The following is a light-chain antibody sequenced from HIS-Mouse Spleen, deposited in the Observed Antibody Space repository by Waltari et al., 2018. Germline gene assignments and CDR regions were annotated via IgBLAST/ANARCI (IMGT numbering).Light chain of an antibody. CDR3: AAWDDSLSGPV. CDR2: EGS. J-gene: IGLJ3*02. CDR1: SSHVGSYNL. V-gene: IGLV2-23*01. Sequence: QSALTQPASVAGSPGQSITISCTGTSSHVGSYNLVSWYQQHPGKAPKLMIYEGSKRPSGVSNRFSGSKSGNTASLTISGLQAEDEADYYCAAWDDSLSGPVFGGGTKLTVL.